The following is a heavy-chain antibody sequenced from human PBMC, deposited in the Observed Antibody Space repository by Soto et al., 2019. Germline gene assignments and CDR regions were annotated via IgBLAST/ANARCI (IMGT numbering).Heavy chain of an antibody. V-gene: IGHV5-51*01. CDR1: GYSFTSYW. CDR3: ARQYYYDSSGYQSYFDY. J-gene: IGHJ4*02. D-gene: IGHD3-22*01. CDR2: IYPGDSDT. Sequence: ESLKISCKGSGYSFTSYWIGWVRQMPGKGLEWMGIIYPGDSDTRCSPSFQGQVTISADKSISTAYLQWSSLKASDTAMYYCARQYYYDSSGYQSYFDYWGQGTLVTVSS.